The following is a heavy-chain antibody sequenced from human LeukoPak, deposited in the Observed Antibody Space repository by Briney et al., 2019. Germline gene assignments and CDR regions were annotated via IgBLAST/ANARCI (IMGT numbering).Heavy chain of an antibody. V-gene: IGHV3-30*18. D-gene: IGHD4-17*01. CDR1: GFTFSSYG. CDR2: ISYDGSNK. Sequence: GGSLRLSCAASGFTFSSYGMPWVRQAPGKGLEWVAVISYDGSNKYYADSVKGRFTISRDNSKNTLYLQMNSLRAEDTAVYYCAKDRMTTVTSYYGMDVWGQGTTVTVSS. CDR3: AKDRMTTVTSYYGMDV. J-gene: IGHJ6*02.